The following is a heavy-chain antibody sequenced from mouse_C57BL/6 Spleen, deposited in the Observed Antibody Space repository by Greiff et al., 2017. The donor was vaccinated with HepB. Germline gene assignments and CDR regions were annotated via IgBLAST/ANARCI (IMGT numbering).Heavy chain of an antibody. CDR3: ARKDYFDY. Sequence: QVQLQQPGAELVKPGASVKLSCKASGYTFTSYWMQWVKQRPGQGLEWIGEIDPSDSYTNYNQKFKGKATFTVDTSSSTAYMQLSSLTSEDSAVYYCARKDYFDYWGQGTTLTVSS. V-gene: IGHV1-50*01. CDR2: IDPSDSYT. J-gene: IGHJ2*01. CDR1: GYTFTSYW.